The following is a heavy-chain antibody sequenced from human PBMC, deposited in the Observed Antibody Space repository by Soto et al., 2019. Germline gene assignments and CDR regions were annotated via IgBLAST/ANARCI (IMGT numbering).Heavy chain of an antibody. Sequence: GGSLRLSCAASGFTFSRYAMHWVRQAPGKGLEWVAVISYDGSNKYYADSVKGRFTISRDNSKNTLYLQMNSLRAEDTAVYYCARPAGCGGSSRFDPWGQGTLVTVSS. J-gene: IGHJ5*02. V-gene: IGHV3-30-3*01. CDR2: ISYDGSNK. CDR3: ARPAGCGGSSRFDP. CDR1: GFTFSRYA. D-gene: IGHD2-15*01.